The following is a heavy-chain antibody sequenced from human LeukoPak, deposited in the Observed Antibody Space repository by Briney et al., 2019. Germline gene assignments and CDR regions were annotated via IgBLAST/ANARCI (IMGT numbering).Heavy chain of an antibody. Sequence: ASVKVSCKVSGYTLTELSMHWVRQAPGKGLEWMGGFDPEDGETIYAQKFQGRVTMTEDTSTDTAYMELSSLRSEDTAVYYCARDWGILTGYYMGANLQHWGQGTLVTVSS. V-gene: IGHV1-24*01. CDR1: GYTLTELS. CDR3: ARDWGILTGYYMGANLQH. D-gene: IGHD3-9*01. CDR2: FDPEDGET. J-gene: IGHJ1*01.